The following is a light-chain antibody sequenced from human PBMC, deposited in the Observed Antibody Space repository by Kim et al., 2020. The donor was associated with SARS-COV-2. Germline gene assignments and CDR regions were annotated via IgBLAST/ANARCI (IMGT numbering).Light chain of an antibody. CDR1: QGIRSY. V-gene: IGKV1-9*01. CDR2: VAS. Sequence: IQLTQSPSSLSASVGDRVTITCRASQGIRSYLAWYQQKPGKAPELLIYVASTLQSGVPSRFSGSGSGTDFTLTISSLQPEDFATYYCQQLSSYPHTFGGGTKVDIK. CDR3: QQLSSYPHT. J-gene: IGKJ4*01.